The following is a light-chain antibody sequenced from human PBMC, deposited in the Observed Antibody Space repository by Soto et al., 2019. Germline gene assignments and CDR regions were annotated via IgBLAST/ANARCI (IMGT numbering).Light chain of an antibody. CDR3: QSYDSSLSGVV. Sequence: QSVLTQPPSVSGAPGQRVTISCTGSSSNIGAGYDVHWYQQLPGTAPKLLIYGNSNRPSGVPDRFSGSKSGTSASLAITGLQAEYEAEYYCQSYDSSLSGVVFGGGTKLTV. J-gene: IGLJ2*01. CDR1: SSNIGAGYD. CDR2: GNS. V-gene: IGLV1-40*01.